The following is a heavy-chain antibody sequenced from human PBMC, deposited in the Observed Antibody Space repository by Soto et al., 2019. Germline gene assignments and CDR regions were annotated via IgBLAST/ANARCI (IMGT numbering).Heavy chain of an antibody. CDR3: ASSNIAAAGFYYYGMDV. V-gene: IGHV4-59*01. D-gene: IGHD6-13*01. CDR2: IYYSGST. CDR1: GGSISSYY. Sequence: QVQLQESGPGLVKPSETLSLTCTVSGGSISSYYWSWIRQPPGKGLEWIGYIYYSGSTNYNPALRRRVTISVDTSKNQFSMKLSSVTAADTAVYYCASSNIAAAGFYYYGMDVWGRGTTFTVSS. J-gene: IGHJ6*02.